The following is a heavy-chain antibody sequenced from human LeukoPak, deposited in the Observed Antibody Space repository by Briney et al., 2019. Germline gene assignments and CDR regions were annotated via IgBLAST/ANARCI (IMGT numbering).Heavy chain of an antibody. D-gene: IGHD3-16*02. J-gene: IGHJ3*02. CDR1: GYTFSSYG. Sequence: ASVKVSCNASGYTFSSYGISWVRQAPGQGLEWMAWISAYNGNTNYEQNLQGRVTMTTDTSTNTAYMELRSLRSDDTAVYYCARQSVVTSRSPDDAFDIWGQGTMVTVSS. CDR3: ARQSVVTSRSPDDAFDI. V-gene: IGHV1-18*01. CDR2: ISAYNGNT.